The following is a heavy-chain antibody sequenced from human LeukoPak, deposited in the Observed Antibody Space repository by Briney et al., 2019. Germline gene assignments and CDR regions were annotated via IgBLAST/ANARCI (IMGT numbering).Heavy chain of an antibody. D-gene: IGHD1-26*01. Sequence: GASVKVSCKASGYTFTGYYMHWVRQAPGQGLEWMGWINPNSGGTNYAQKFQGRVTMTRDTSISTAYMELSRLRSDDTAVYYCARLGGSHYIPRDYWGQGTLVTVSS. V-gene: IGHV1-2*02. CDR3: ARLGGSHYIPRDY. CDR2: INPNSGGT. J-gene: IGHJ4*02. CDR1: GYTFTGYY.